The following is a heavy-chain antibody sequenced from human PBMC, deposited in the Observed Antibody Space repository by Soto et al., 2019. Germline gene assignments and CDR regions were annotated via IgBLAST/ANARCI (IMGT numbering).Heavy chain of an antibody. Sequence: QVHLVESGGGVVQPGGSLRLSCAASGFSFSRYAMHWVRQAPGEGLEWVAVISRDGSSKYYGDSVKGRFTVSSHNSNSTFFLSTTSLRPDDTGVFYCARSRNGAVADSINFWGQGTLVTVSS. CDR1: GFSFSRYA. CDR2: ISRDGSSK. J-gene: IGHJ4*02. D-gene: IGHD2-8*01. CDR3: ARSRNGAVADSINF. V-gene: IGHV3-30-3*01.